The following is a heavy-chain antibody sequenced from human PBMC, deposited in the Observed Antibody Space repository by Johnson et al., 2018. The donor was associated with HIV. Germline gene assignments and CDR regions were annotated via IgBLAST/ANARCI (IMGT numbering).Heavy chain of an antibody. Sequence: LVESGGGVVQPGRSLRLSCAASGFTFSSYAMHWVRQAPGKGLEWVSVISYDGSNTYYADSVKGRFTISRDNSKNTLYLQMNSLRAEDTAVYDCARVEWELELLGAFDIWGQGTMVTVSS. CDR2: ISYDGSNT. CDR3: ARVEWELELLGAFDI. V-gene: IGHV3-30*04. D-gene: IGHD1-7*01. CDR1: GFTFSSYA. J-gene: IGHJ3*02.